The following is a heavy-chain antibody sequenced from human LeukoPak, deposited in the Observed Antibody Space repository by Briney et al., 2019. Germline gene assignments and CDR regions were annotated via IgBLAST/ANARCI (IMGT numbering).Heavy chain of an antibody. J-gene: IGHJ4*02. Sequence: ASVKVSCKASGYTFTSYGISWVRQAPGQGLEWMGWISAYNGNTNYAQKLQGRVTMTTDTSTSTAYTELRSLRSDDTAVYYCARDEYASSWYYFDYWGQGTPVTVSS. CDR3: ARDEYASSWYYFDY. CDR1: GYTFTSYG. D-gene: IGHD6-13*01. CDR2: ISAYNGNT. V-gene: IGHV1-18*01.